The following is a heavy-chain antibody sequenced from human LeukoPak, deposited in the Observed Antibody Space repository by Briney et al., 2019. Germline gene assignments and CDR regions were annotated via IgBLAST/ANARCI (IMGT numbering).Heavy chain of an antibody. CDR3: ARGRYYDSSGYPTEDY. D-gene: IGHD3-22*01. CDR2: ISSDGSNK. J-gene: IGHJ4*02. Sequence: PGGSLRLSCAASGFTFSNYAMHWVRQAPGKGLEWVAVISSDGSNKYYADSVKGRFTISRDNSKNTLYLQMNNLRPEDTAVYYCARGRYYDSSGYPTEDYWGQGTLVTVSS. V-gene: IGHV3-30*04. CDR1: GFTFSNYA.